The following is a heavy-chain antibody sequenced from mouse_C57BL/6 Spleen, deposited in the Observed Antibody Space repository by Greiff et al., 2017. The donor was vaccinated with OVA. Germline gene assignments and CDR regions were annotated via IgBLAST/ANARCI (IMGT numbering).Heavy chain of an antibody. D-gene: IGHD2-4*01. CDR3: AREGGLSYDYAGGSYFDY. CDR1: GYAFSSYW. J-gene: IGHJ2*01. V-gene: IGHV1-80*01. CDR2: IYPGDGDT. Sequence: QVQLQQSGAELVKPGASVKISCKASGYAFSSYWMNWVKQRPGKGLEWIGQIYPGDGDTNYNGKFKGKATLTADNSSSTAYMQLSSLTSEDSAVYFCAREGGLSYDYAGGSYFDYWGQGTTLTVSS.